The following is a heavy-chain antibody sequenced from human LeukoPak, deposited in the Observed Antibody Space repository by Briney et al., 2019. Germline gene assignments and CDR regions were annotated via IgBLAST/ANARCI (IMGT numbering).Heavy chain of an antibody. CDR3: ARDRAMVRGVIAY. V-gene: IGHV3-30-3*01. J-gene: IGHJ4*02. CDR2: ISYDGSNK. Sequence: GRSLRLSCAASGFTFSSYAMHWVRQAPGKGLEWVAVISYDGSNKYYADSVKGRFTISRDNSKNTLYPQMNSLRAEDTAVYYCARDRAMVRGVIAYWGQGTLVTVSS. D-gene: IGHD3-10*01. CDR1: GFTFSSYA.